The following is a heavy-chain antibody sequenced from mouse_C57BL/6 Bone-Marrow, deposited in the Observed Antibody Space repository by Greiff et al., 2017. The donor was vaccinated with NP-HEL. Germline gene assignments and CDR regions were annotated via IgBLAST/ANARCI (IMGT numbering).Heavy chain of an antibody. V-gene: IGHV1-72*01. D-gene: IGHD2-12*01. CDR1: GYTFTSYW. CDR3: ARLEYDPFAY. J-gene: IGHJ3*01. Sequence: QVQLQQPGAELVKPGASVKLSCKASGYTFTSYWMHWVKQRPGRGLEWIGRIDPNSGGTKYNEKFKSKATLTVDKPSRTAYMQLSILTSEESAVCFCARLEYDPFAYWGQGTLVTVSA. CDR2: IDPNSGGT.